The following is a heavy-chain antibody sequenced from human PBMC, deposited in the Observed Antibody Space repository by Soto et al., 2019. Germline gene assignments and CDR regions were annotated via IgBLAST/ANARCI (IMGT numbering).Heavy chain of an antibody. J-gene: IGHJ5*01. CDR2: ISAYNGNT. CDR1: GYTFTSYG. Sequence: ASVKVSCKASGYTFTSYGISWVRQAPGQGLEWMGWISAYNGNTNYAQKLQGRVTMTTDTSTSTAYMELRSLRSDDTAVYYCARDSVVVRGVLPPPGWIDSRGPGILVTLSS. CDR3: ARDSVVVRGVLPPPGWIDS. V-gene: IGHV1-18*01. D-gene: IGHD3-10*02.